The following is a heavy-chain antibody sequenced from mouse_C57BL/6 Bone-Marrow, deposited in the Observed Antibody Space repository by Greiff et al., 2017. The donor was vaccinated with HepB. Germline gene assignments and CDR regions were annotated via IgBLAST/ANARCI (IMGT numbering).Heavy chain of an antibody. Sequence: DVQLQESGGGLVKPGGSLKLSCAASGFTFSSYAMSWVRQTPEKRLEWVATISDGGSYTYYPDNVKGRFTISRDNAKNNLYLQMSHLKSEDTAMYYCAREGGYDGFAYWGQGTLVTVSA. CDR3: AREGGYDGFAY. CDR1: GFTFSSYA. J-gene: IGHJ3*01. V-gene: IGHV5-4*01. CDR2: ISDGGSYT. D-gene: IGHD2-2*01.